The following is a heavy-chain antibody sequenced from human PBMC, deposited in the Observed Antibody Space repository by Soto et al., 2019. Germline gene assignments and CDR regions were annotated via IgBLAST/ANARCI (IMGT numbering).Heavy chain of an antibody. Sequence: GGSLRLSCAASGFTFSSYGMHLVRQSPGKGLEWVAVMSSAATNKYYADSVKGRFTISRDKSKHTLYLQMDSLRGEDTAVYFCARDFRKLRFLDFWGQGTLLTVSS. CDR2: MSSAATNK. CDR1: GFTFSSYG. V-gene: IGHV3-30*03. CDR3: ARDFRKLRFLDF. J-gene: IGHJ4*02. D-gene: IGHD3-3*01.